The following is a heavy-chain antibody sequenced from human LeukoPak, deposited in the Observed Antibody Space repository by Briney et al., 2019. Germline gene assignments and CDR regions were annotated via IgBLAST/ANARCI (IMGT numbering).Heavy chain of an antibody. D-gene: IGHD4-17*01. J-gene: IGHJ4*02. Sequence: PSETLSLTCAVSRVSFDDYYGSWVRQTPGKGLEWLGEINHSGYTNDSPSLKSRVTLSIDTSRKQFSLNLRSVTVADAGIYYCTRMTTGHDYWGQGTLVTVSS. CDR3: TRMTTGHDY. CDR2: INHSGYT. V-gene: IGHV4-34*01. CDR1: RVSFDDYY.